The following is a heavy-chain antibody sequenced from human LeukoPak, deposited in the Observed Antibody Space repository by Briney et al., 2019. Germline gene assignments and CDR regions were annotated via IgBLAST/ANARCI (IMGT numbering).Heavy chain of an antibody. Sequence: GRSLRLSCAASGFTFSSYGMHWVRQAPGKGLEWVAVISYDGSNKQYAGFVKGRFTISRDNSKNTLYLQMNSLRAEDTAVYYCAKDRYSGSYLQTGPCAHWGQGILVTVSS. D-gene: IGHD1-26*01. CDR2: ISYDGSNK. CDR1: GFTFSSYG. J-gene: IGHJ4*02. CDR3: AKDRYSGSYLQTGPCAH. V-gene: IGHV3-30*18.